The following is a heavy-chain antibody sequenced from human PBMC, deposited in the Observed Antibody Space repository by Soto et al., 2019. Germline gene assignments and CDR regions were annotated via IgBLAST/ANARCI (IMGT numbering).Heavy chain of an antibody. CDR3: ARDFRLWVAGTLDY. CDR1: GYTFTSYG. CDR2: ISAYNGNT. Sequence: GASVKVSCKASGYTFTSYGISWVRQAPGQGLEWMGWISAYNGNTNYAQKLQGRVTMTTDTSTSTAYMELRSLRSDDTAVYYCARDFRLWVAGTLDYWGQGTLVTVSS. V-gene: IGHV1-18*04. D-gene: IGHD6-19*01. J-gene: IGHJ4*02.